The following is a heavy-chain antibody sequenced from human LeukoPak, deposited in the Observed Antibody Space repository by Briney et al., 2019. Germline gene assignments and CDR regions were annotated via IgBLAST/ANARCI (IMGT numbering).Heavy chain of an antibody. V-gene: IGHV3-30*18. CDR2: ISYDGSNK. CDR1: GFTFSSYG. J-gene: IGHJ4*02. Sequence: GGSLRLSCAASGFTFSSYGMHWVRQAPGKGLEWVAVISYDGSNKYYADSVKGRFTISRDNSKNTLYLQMNSLRAEDTAVYYCVKLPTGVGELSFSFWGQGTLVTVSS. CDR3: VKLPTGVGELSFSF. D-gene: IGHD3-16*02.